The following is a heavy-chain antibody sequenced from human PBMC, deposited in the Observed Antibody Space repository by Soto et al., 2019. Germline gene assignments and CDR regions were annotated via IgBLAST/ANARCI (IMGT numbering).Heavy chain of an antibody. D-gene: IGHD3-22*01. V-gene: IGHV5-51*01. CDR2: IYPGDSDT. CDR1: GYSFTSYW. CDR3: ARQYYYDSSGYYYNWFDP. J-gene: IGHJ5*02. Sequence: HGESLKISCKGSGYSFTSYWIGWVRQMPGKGLEWMGIIYPGDSDTRYSPSFQGQVTISADKSISTAYLQWSSLKASDTAMYYCARQYYYDSSGYYYNWFDPWGQGTLVTVSS.